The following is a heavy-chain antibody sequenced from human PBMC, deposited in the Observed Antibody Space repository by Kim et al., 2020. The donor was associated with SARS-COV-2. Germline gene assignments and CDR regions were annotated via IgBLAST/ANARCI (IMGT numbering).Heavy chain of an antibody. CDR1: GFTFSSYS. Sequence: GGSLRLSCAASGFTFSSYSMNWVRQAPGKGLEWVSYISSSSSTIYYADSVKGRFTISRDNAKNSLYLQMNSLRAEDTAVYYCASHRGSSWYNYWGQGTLVTVSS. V-gene: IGHV3-48*04. J-gene: IGHJ4*02. CDR2: ISSSSSTI. D-gene: IGHD6-13*01. CDR3: ASHRGSSWYNY.